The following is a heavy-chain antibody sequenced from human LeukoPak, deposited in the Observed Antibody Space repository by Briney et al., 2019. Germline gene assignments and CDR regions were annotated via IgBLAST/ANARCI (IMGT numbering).Heavy chain of an antibody. CDR2: ISYDGSNK. CDR3: ARGRGPYCSGGSCYSDY. D-gene: IGHD2-15*01. CDR1: GFTFSSYA. V-gene: IGHV3-30*04. J-gene: IGHJ4*02. Sequence: PGGSLRLSCAASGFTFSSYAMHWVRQAPGKGLEWVAVISYDGSNKYYADSVKGRFTISRDNSKNTLYLQMNSLRAEDTAVYYCARGRGPYCSGGSCYSDYWGQGTLVTVSS.